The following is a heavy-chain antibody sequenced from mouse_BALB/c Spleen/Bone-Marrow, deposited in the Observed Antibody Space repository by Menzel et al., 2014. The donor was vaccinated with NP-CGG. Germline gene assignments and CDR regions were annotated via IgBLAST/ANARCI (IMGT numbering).Heavy chain of an antibody. D-gene: IGHD2-4*01. V-gene: IGHV7-3*02. CDR3: AREIINDYHWYFDV. J-gene: IGHJ1*01. CDR1: GFTFTDYY. Sequence: EVKVVESGGGLVQPGGSLRLSCATSGFTFTDYYMSRVRQPPGKALEWLGFIRNKANGYTTEYSASVKGRFTISRDNSQSILYLQMNTLRAEDSATYYCAREIINDYHWYFDVWGAGTTVTVSS. CDR2: IRNKANGYTT.